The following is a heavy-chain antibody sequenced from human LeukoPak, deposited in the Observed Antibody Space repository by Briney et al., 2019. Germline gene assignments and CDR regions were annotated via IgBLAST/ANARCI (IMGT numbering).Heavy chain of an antibody. D-gene: IGHD1-26*01. J-gene: IGHJ4*02. CDR1: GFTFSSYS. Sequence: PGGSLRLSCAASGFTFSSYSMNWVRQDPGKGLEWVSSISSSSSYIYYADSVKGRFTISRDNAKNSLYLQMNSLRAEDTAVYYCARSEYSGSYGGGYYFDYWGQGTLVTVSS. CDR3: ARSEYSGSYGGGYYFDY. V-gene: IGHV3-21*01. CDR2: ISSSSSYI.